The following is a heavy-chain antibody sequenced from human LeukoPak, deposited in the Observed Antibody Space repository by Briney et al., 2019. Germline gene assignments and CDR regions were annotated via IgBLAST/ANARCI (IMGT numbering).Heavy chain of an antibody. CDR3: ARHQASYGSHLSDY. CDR1: GYSFTSYW. J-gene: IGHJ4*02. Sequence: GESLQISCKGSGYSFTSYWIGWVRQMPGKGLEWMGIIYPGDSDTRYSPSFQGQVTISADKSVSTAYLQWSSLKASDTAMYYCARHQASYGSHLSDYWGQGTLVTVSS. V-gene: IGHV5-51*01. CDR2: IYPGDSDT. D-gene: IGHD3-10*01.